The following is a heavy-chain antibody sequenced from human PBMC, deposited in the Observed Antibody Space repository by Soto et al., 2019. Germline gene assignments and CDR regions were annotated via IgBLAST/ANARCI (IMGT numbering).Heavy chain of an antibody. V-gene: IGHV3-11*05. J-gene: IGHJ4*02. CDR3: ARRRPTGYYNY. Sequence: QVQLVESGGALVKPGGSLRLSCAASGFPFSDYYMSWIRQAPGKGLEWVSSIGSSSSYTNYADSVKGRFTISRDNATNSLYLQMNSLSSEDTAVYYCARRRPTGYYNYWGQGTLVTVSA. CDR2: IGSSSSYT. D-gene: IGHD3-22*01. CDR1: GFPFSDYY.